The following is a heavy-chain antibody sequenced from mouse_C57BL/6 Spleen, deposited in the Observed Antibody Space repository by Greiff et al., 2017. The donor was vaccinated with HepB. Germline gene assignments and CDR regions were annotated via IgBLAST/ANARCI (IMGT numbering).Heavy chain of an antibody. V-gene: IGHV2-2*01. D-gene: IGHD2-4*01. CDR2: IWSGGST. CDR1: GFSLTSYG. Sequence: QVQLQQSGPGLVQPSQSLSITCTVSGFSLTSYGVHWVRQSPGKGLEWLGVIWSGGSTDYNAAFISRLSISKDNSKSQVFFKMNSLQADDTAIYYCARNENDYDGGGFDYWGQGTTLTVSS. CDR3: ARNENDYDGGGFDY. J-gene: IGHJ2*01.